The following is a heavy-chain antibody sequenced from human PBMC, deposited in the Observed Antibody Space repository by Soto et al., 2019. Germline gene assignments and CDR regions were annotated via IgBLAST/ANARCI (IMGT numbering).Heavy chain of an antibody. D-gene: IGHD3-22*01. V-gene: IGHV1-69*06. J-gene: IGHJ4*02. CDR3: AKDQSNSNPLYYFDF. CDR2: IIPILGTA. CDR1: GGTFSSYA. Sequence: ASVKVSCKAPGGTFSSYAISWVRQAPGQGLEWMGGIIPILGTANYAQKFQGRVTITADKSTSTAYMELSSLRSEDTAIYYCAKDQSNSNPLYYFDFWGPGTLVTVSS.